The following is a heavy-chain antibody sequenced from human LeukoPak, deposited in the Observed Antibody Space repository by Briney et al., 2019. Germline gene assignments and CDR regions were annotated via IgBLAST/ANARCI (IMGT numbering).Heavy chain of an antibody. CDR2: INHSGST. V-gene: IGHV4-34*01. CDR3: ARDRDIVAEEDAFDI. J-gene: IGHJ3*02. D-gene: IGHD5-12*01. CDR1: GGSFSGYY. Sequence: SETLSLTCAVYGGSFSGYYWSWIRQPPGKGLEWIGEINHSGSTNYNPSLKSRVTISVDTSKNQFSLKLSSVTAADTAVYYCARDRDIVAEEDAFDIWGQGTMVTVSS.